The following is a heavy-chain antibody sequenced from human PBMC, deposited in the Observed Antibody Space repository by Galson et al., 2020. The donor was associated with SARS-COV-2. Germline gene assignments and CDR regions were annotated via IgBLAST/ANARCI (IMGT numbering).Heavy chain of an antibody. J-gene: IGHJ4*02. V-gene: IGHV3-23*01. CDR2: ISGSGGST. CDR3: AKDRDDLLSASDFDY. Sequence: GESLKISCVASGFTFSKFAMSWVRQAPGKGLEWVSGISGSGGSTYYADSVKGRFAISRGNSRNTLYLHMSSLRAKDTAVYYCAKDRDDLLSASDFDYWGQGTLVTVSS. CDR1: GFTFSKFA. D-gene: IGHD3-3*01.